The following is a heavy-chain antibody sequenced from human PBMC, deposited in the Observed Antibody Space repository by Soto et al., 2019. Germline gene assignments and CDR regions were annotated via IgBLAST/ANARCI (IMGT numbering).Heavy chain of an antibody. CDR2: IYHSGST. J-gene: IGHJ4*02. D-gene: IGHD3-22*01. CDR1: CGSISSGGYS. Sequence: SETLSLTCAVSCGSISSGGYSWSWIRQPPGKGLEWIGYIYHSGSTYYNPSLKSRVTISVDRSKNQFSLKLTSVTAEDTAVYYCAKEAYYYDSSGYPGPLEYWGQGTLVTVSS. V-gene: IGHV4-30-2*01. CDR3: AKEAYYYDSSGYPGPLEY.